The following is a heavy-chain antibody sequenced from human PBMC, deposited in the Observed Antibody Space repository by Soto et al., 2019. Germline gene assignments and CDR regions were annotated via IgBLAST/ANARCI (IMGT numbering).Heavy chain of an antibody. CDR2: IYYSGST. J-gene: IGHJ6*02. CDR1: GGSISSGGYY. CDR3: AREQSDRDYGDHIYYYGMDV. V-gene: IGHV4-30-4*01. D-gene: IGHD4-17*01. Sequence: SETLSLTCTVSGGSISSGGYYWSWIRQPPGKGLEWIGYIYYSGSTYYNPSLKSRVTISVDTSKNQFSLKLSSVTAADTAVYYCAREQSDRDYGDHIYYYGMDVWGQGTTVTVSS.